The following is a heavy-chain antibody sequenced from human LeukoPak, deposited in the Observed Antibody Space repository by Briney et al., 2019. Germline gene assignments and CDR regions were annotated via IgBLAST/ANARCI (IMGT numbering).Heavy chain of an antibody. J-gene: IGHJ4*02. CDR1: GGSFSGDY. Sequence: SETLSLTCAVYGGSFSGDYWSWNRQPPGKGLEWIGEINHSGSTNYNPSLKSRVTISVDTSKNQFSLKLTSVTAADTAVYYCASGGYYYDRSGYPFEYWGQGTLVTVSS. D-gene: IGHD3-22*01. CDR2: INHSGST. CDR3: ASGGYYYDRSGYPFEY. V-gene: IGHV4-34*01.